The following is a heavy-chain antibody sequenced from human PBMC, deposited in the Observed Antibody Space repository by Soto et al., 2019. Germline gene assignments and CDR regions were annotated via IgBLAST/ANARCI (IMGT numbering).Heavy chain of an antibody. CDR3: ANQPHPRQDYYGMDV. J-gene: IGHJ6*02. CDR1: GGTFSSYA. CDR2: IIPIFGTA. V-gene: IGHV1-69*01. Sequence: QVQLVQSGAEVKKPGSSVKVSCKASGGTFSSYAISWVRQSPGQGLEWMGGIIPIFGTANYAQKFQGRVTITADESTSTAYMELSSLRSEETAVYYCANQPHPRQDYYGMDVWGQGTTVTVSS.